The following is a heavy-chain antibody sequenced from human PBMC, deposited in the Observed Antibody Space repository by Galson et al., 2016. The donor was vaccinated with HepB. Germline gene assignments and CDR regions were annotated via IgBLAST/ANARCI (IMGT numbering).Heavy chain of an antibody. CDR3: ARDLHGGNVR. CDR2: IYYSGST. J-gene: IGHJ4*02. CDR1: GGSISSYY. Sequence: ETLSLTCTVSGGSISSYYWSWTRQPPGKGLEWIGYIYYSGSTNYNPSLKSRVTISVDTSKNQFFLKLSSVTAADTAVYYCARDLHGGNVRWGQGTLVTVSS. V-gene: IGHV4-59*01. D-gene: IGHD4-23*01.